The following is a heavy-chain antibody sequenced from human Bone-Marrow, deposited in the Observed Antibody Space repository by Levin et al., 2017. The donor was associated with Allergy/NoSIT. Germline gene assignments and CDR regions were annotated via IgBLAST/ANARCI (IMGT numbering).Heavy chain of an antibody. CDR3: ARDYSSGWYLLYYFDY. V-gene: IGHV3-30-3*01. D-gene: IGHD6-19*01. J-gene: IGHJ4*02. Sequence: GGSLRLSCAASGFTFSSYAMHWVRQAPGKGLEWVAVISYDGSNKYYADSVKGRFTISRDNSKNTLYLQMNSLRAEDTAVYYCARDYSSGWYLLYYFDYWGQGTLVTVSS. CDR1: GFTFSSYA. CDR2: ISYDGSNK.